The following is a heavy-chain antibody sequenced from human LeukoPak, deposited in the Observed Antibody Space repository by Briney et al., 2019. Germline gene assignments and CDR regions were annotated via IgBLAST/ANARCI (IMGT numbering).Heavy chain of an antibody. J-gene: IGHJ1*01. CDR1: GGSISSSSYY. V-gene: IGHV4-39*01. CDR2: IYYSGST. Sequence: PSETLSLTCTVSGGSISSSSYYWGWIRQPPGKGLEWIGSIYYSGSTYYNPSLKSRVTISVDTSKNQFSLKLSSVTAADTAVYYCARAALEDIVVAAVFFQHWGQGTLVTVSS. D-gene: IGHD2-2*01. CDR3: ARAALEDIVVAAVFFQH.